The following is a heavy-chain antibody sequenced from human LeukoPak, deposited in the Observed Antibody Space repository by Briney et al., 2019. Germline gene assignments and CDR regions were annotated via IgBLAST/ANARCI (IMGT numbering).Heavy chain of an antibody. J-gene: IGHJ3*02. CDR3: AKEEIAGVTIFGVATYAFDI. CDR1: GFTLRGYG. CDR2: IRYDGSDK. V-gene: IGHV3-30*02. Sequence: GGSLRLSCAAPGFTLRGYGMHWVRQAPGKGLEWVAFIRYDGSDKSYADSVKGRFTISRDNSKNTLYLQMNSLRAEDTAVYYCAKEEIAGVTIFGVATYAFDIWGQGTMVAVSS. D-gene: IGHD3-3*01.